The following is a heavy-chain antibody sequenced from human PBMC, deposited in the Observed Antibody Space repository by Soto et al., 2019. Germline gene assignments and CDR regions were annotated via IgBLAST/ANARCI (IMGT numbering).Heavy chain of an antibody. CDR3: AKGDYDSSGYGTSFDY. CDR2: IGGSGDST. J-gene: IGHJ4*02. Sequence: PGASLRLSCAASGFTFSTYVMNWLRQAPGKGLEWVSGIGGSGDSTYYADSVKGRFTISRDNSKNTLYLQMNTLRAEDTAVYYCAKGDYDSSGYGTSFDYWGQGA. V-gene: IGHV3-23*01. CDR1: GFTFSTYV. D-gene: IGHD3-22*01.